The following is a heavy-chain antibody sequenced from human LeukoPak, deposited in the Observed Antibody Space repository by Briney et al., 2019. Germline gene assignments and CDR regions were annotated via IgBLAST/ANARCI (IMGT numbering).Heavy chain of an antibody. D-gene: IGHD4-17*01. CDR1: GFTVSNNY. CDR2: IYSGGTT. Sequence: PGGSLRLSCAASGFTVSNNYMSWVRQAPGKGLEWVSLIYSGGTTYYADSVKGRFTISSDSSKNTLYLQMNSLRAEDTAVYYCARAPNYGDYGGQWGRGTLVTVSS. J-gene: IGHJ4*02. V-gene: IGHV3-53*01. CDR3: ARAPNYGDYGGQ.